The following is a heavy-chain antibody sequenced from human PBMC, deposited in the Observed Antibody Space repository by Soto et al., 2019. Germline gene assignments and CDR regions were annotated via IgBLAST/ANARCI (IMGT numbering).Heavy chain of an antibody. V-gene: IGHV1-69*02. CDR1: GDTFTFYS. Sequence: QVQLVQSGAEVKRPGSSVKVSCKASGDTFTFYSNSWVRQAPGLGLEWMGRINPILSMSNYAQRFQGRVTMTADKSTSTAYMELSSLRSEDTAIYYCASSYGSGYRAFDYWGQGALVTVSS. D-gene: IGHD3-10*01. J-gene: IGHJ4*02. CDR2: INPILSMS. CDR3: ASSYGSGYRAFDY.